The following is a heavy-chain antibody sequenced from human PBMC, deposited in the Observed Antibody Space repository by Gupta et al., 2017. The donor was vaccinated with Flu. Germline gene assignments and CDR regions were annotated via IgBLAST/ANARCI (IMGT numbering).Heavy chain of an antibody. Sequence: QVPLQESGPGLVKPSQTLSLTRPFSGDSITSGGYYWNWIPQHPVKGLEWIGYIYYTGSTFYNPSLKSRVTISVDTSKKPLSMRLSSVTAAETAVYYCVKGAQQWSFGAFDIWGQGTVVTVSS. V-gene: IGHV4-31*03. D-gene: IGHD1-26*01. CDR3: VKGAQQWSFGAFDI. J-gene: IGHJ3*02. CDR2: IYYTGST. CDR1: GDSITSGGYY.